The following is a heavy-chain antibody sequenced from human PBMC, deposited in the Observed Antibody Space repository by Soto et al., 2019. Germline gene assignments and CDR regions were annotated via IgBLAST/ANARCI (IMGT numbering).Heavy chain of an antibody. CDR3: ARPTIAARPSPIDY. CDR1: GCTFSKYA. Sequence: QVQLVESGGGVVQPGRSLRLSCAASGCTFSKYAMHWVRQAPGKGLEWVAVISYDGRYKFYADSVQGRFTISRDASKNTLDLQVNSLRAQDTAVYYCARPTIAARPSPIDYWGQGTLVTVSS. CDR2: ISYDGRYK. J-gene: IGHJ4*02. D-gene: IGHD6-6*01. V-gene: IGHV3-30*04.